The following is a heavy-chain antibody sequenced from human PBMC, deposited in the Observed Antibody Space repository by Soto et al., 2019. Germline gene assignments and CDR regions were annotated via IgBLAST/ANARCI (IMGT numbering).Heavy chain of an antibody. CDR2: IIPVSGTP. Sequence: SSVKVSCKASEGTFSDIAISWMRQAPGRGLDWLGGIIPVSGTPYYAQRFQGRVTISADESSSTAYLDLTSLKSDDTAIYFCARGRFPGSRWTSFASWRQGTLVSVAS. CDR1: EGTFSDIA. J-gene: IGHJ5*02. V-gene: IGHV1-69*13. CDR3: ARGRFPGSRWTSFAS. D-gene: IGHD6-13*01.